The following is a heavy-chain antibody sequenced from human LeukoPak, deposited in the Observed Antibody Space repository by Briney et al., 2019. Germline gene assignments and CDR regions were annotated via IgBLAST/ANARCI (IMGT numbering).Heavy chain of an antibody. D-gene: IGHD3-22*01. V-gene: IGHV3-23*01. J-gene: IGHJ5*02. CDR3: ARKLYYYDTSPAGWFDP. Sequence: GGSLRLSCAASGFTFSSYTMTWVRQAPGNGPEWVSTLSGPGGTRLYADSVKGRFTISRDNAKNSLYLQISGLRAEDTAVYHCARKLYYYDTSPAGWFDPWGQGTLVTVS. CDR1: GFTFSSYT. CDR2: LSGPGGTR.